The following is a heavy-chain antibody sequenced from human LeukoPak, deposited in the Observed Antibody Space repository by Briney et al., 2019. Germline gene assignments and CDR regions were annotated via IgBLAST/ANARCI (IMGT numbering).Heavy chain of an antibody. CDR1: GFTFSSYA. CDR2: ISGSGGST. V-gene: IGHV3-23*01. CDR3: AKADLGYCSSTSCSQYFQH. J-gene: IGHJ1*01. D-gene: IGHD2-2*01. Sequence: PGGSLRLSCAASGFTFSSYAMSWVRQAPGKGLEWVSAISGSGGSTYYADSVKGRFTISRDYSKNTLYLQMNSLRAEDTAVYYCAKADLGYCSSTSCSQYFQHWGQGTLVTVSS.